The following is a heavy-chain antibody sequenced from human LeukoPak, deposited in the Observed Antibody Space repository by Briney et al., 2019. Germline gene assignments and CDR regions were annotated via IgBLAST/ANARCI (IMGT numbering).Heavy chain of an antibody. CDR2: ISNDGGGT. D-gene: IGHD3-22*01. V-gene: IGHV3-23*01. J-gene: IGHJ5*02. Sequence: GGSLRLSCAASGFIFNNYGLIWVRQAPGKGLEWVSAISNDGGGTNYADFVRGRFTISRDNSKNTLFLQMNSLRAEDTSLYYCAKGSSGYFVDLWGQGTLVTVSS. CDR3: AKGSSGYFVDL. CDR1: GFIFNNYG.